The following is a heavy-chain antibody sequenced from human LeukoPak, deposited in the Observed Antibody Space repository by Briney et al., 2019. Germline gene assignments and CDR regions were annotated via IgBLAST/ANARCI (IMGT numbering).Heavy chain of an antibody. D-gene: IGHD6-19*01. CDR3: AREGLALDY. V-gene: IGHV3-30-3*01. J-gene: IGHJ4*02. CDR2: ISYDGSNK. Sequence: GGSLRLSCAASGFTFSTYAMHWVRQAPGKGLEWVAVISYDGSNKYYADSVKGRFTISRDNSKNTLYLQMNSLRAEDTAVHYCAREGLALDYWGQGTLVTVSS. CDR1: GFTFSTYA.